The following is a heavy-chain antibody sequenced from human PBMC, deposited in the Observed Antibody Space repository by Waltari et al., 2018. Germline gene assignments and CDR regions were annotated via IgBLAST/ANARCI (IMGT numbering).Heavy chain of an antibody. D-gene: IGHD2-15*01. CDR1: GGAISSSTW. V-gene: IGHV4-4*02. CDR2: IYHSGST. J-gene: IGHJ5*02. CDR3: ARAARCSGGSCYSGWFDP. Sequence: QVQLQESGPGLVKPSGTMSITCAVSGGAISSSTWWSWVSQPPGKGLEWFGGIYHSGSTHDNPSLVRGVTISVDKSKNQFSLELSAVPAADTAVYYCARAARCSGGSCYSGWFDPWGQGTLVTVSS.